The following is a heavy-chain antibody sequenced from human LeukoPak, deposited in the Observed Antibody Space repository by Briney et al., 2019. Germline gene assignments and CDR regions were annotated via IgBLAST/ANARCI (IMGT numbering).Heavy chain of an antibody. V-gene: IGHV3-23*01. CDR2: ISGSGGST. Sequence: GGSLRLSCAASGFTFSSYGMHWVRQAPGKGLEWVSAISGSGGSTYYADSVKGRLTISRDNSKNTLYLQMNSLRAEDTAVYYCAKAWGSRLEVVNEWGQGTLVAVSS. CDR1: GFTFSSYG. J-gene: IGHJ4*02. CDR3: AKAWGSRLEVVNE. D-gene: IGHD3-22*01.